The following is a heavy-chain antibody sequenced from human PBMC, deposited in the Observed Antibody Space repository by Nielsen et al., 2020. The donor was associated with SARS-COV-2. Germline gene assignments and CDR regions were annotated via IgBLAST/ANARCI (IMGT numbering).Heavy chain of an antibody. D-gene: IGHD1-26*01. CDR3: ARAGGGSYWAYFDY. CDR2: ISYEGSKQ. J-gene: IGHJ4*02. V-gene: IGHV3-30*03. Sequence: WIRQPPGKGLEWVSYISYEGSKQYYADSVKGRFTISRDFSKNTLYLQMNSLRPEDTAMYYCARAGGGSYWAYFDYWGQGTLVTVSS.